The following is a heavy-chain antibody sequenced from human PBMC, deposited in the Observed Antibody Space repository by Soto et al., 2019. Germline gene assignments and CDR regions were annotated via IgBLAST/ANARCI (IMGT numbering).Heavy chain of an antibody. CDR2: IWYDESNK. CDR1: GFSFSGFA. V-gene: IGHV3-33*01. CDR3: ARDYVSRYYDSSGYFDY. Sequence: QVQLVESGGGVVQPGRSLRLSCAASGFSFSGFAMHWVRQAPGKGLEWVAVIWYDESNKYYTDSVKGRFTISRDNSKNTLYLQMNSLRAEDTAGYYCARDYVSRYYDSSGYFDYWGQGTLVTVSS. J-gene: IGHJ4*02. D-gene: IGHD3-22*01.